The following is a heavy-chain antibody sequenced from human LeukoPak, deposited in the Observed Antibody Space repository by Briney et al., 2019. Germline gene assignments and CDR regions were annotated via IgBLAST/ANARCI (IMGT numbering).Heavy chain of an antibody. J-gene: IGHJ4*02. CDR3: ARVTRGYYDSSGSIDY. CDR2: IYHSGSI. V-gene: IGHV4-4*02. CDR1: GGSISSTNW. Sequence: SETLSLTCAVSGGSISSTNWWSWVRQPPGKGLEWIGEIYHSGSINYNPSLKSRVTISIDKSKNQFSLKLSSVTAADTAVYYCARVTRGYYDSSGSIDYWGQGTLVTVSS. D-gene: IGHD3-22*01.